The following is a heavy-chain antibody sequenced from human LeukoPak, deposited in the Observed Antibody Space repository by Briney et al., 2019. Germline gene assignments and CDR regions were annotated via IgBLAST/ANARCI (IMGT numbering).Heavy chain of an antibody. CDR1: GYTFTSYD. CDR3: ARVSGMVRGVIMRGWFDP. Sequence: ASVKVSCKASGYTFTSYDINWVRQAPGQGLEWMGWISAYNGNTNYAQKLQGRVTMTTDTSTSTAYMELRSLRSDDTAVYYCARVSGMVRGVIMRGWFDPWGQGTLVTVSS. J-gene: IGHJ5*02. CDR2: ISAYNGNT. D-gene: IGHD3-10*01. V-gene: IGHV1-18*01.